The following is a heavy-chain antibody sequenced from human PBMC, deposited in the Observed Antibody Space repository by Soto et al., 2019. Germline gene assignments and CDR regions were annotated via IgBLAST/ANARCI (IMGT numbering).Heavy chain of an antibody. D-gene: IGHD2-21*01. V-gene: IGHV3-53*01. CDR1: GFTVSSNY. CDR3: ARAYGGEIGAFDI. Sequence: EVQLVESGGGLIQPGGSLRLSCAASGFTVSSNYMSWVRQAPGKGLEWVSVIYSGGSTYYADSVKGRFTISRDNSKNTLYLQMNSLRAEDTAVYYCARAYGGEIGAFDIWGQGTMVTVSS. CDR2: IYSGGST. J-gene: IGHJ3*02.